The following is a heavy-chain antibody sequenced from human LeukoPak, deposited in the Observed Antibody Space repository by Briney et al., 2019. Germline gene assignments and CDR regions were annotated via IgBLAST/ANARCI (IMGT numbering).Heavy chain of an antibody. D-gene: IGHD6-13*01. CDR1: GYTFNSYY. CDR3: ARDSAAAGSPSDY. V-gene: IGHV1-46*02. J-gene: IGHJ4*02. CDR2: INPSGGST. Sequence: ASVKVSCKASGYTFNSYYMHWVRQAPGQGLEWMGIINPSGGSTSYAQKFQGRVTMTRDMSTSTVYMELSSLRSEDTAVYYCARDSAAAGSPSDYWGQGTLVTVSS.